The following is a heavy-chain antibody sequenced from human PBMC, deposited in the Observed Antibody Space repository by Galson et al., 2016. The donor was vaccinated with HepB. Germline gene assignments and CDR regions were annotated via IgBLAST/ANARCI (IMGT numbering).Heavy chain of an antibody. Sequence: SLRLSCAVSGFTFSSYAMSWFRQAPGKGLEWVSSITGSGGRSDFADSVKGRFTISRDNSKNILFLQMNNLGAEDTAVYYCAKGYNILTGLIDYWGRGTLFTVSS. J-gene: IGHJ4*02. V-gene: IGHV3-23*01. D-gene: IGHD3-9*01. CDR2: ITGSGGRS. CDR1: GFTFSSYA. CDR3: AKGYNILTGLIDY.